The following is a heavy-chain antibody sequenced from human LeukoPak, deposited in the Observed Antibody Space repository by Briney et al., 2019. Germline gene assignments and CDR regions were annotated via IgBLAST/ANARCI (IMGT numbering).Heavy chain of an antibody. D-gene: IGHD2-2*01. CDR3: ARGGGLGYCSSTSCYDAFDP. V-gene: IGHV4-59*01. CDR2: IYYSGST. J-gene: IGHJ5*02. Sequence: SETLPLTCTVSGGSISSYYWSWIRQPPGKGLEWIGYIYYSGSTNYNPSLKSRVTISVDTSKNQFSLKLSSVTAADTAVYYCARGGGLGYCSSTSCYDAFDPWGQGTLVTVSS. CDR1: GGSISSYY.